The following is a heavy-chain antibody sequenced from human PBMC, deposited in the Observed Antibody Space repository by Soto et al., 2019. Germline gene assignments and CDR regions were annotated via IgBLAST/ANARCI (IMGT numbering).Heavy chain of an antibody. CDR1: GFTFGSYG. D-gene: IGHD5-18*01. CDR3: AKDLGGYSYGPDY. Sequence: TGGSLRLSCAASGFTFGSYGMHWVRQAPGKGLEWVAVIPYDGSNEYYADSVKGRFTISRDKSKNTLYLQMNSLITEDTAVYHCAKDLGGYSYGPDYWGQGTQVTVSS. J-gene: IGHJ4*02. CDR2: IPYDGSNE. V-gene: IGHV3-30*18.